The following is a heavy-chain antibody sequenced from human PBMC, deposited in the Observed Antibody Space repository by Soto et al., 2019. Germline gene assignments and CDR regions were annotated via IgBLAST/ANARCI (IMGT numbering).Heavy chain of an antibody. Sequence: SQTLSLTCVISGDSVSSNSAAWNWIRQSPSRGLEWLGRTYYRSKWYNDYAVSVKSRITINPDTSKNQFSLQLNSVTPEDTAVYYCARTTHYYGSGRGVDYWGQGTLVTVSS. CDR2: TYYRSKWYN. D-gene: IGHD3-10*01. CDR1: GDSVSSNSAA. V-gene: IGHV6-1*01. J-gene: IGHJ4*02. CDR3: ARTTHYYGSGRGVDY.